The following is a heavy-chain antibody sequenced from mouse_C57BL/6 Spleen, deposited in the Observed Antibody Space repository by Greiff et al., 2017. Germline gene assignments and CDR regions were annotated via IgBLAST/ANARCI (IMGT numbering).Heavy chain of an antibody. CDR1: GYAFSSYW. CDR3: ARSRANWDVFDY. CDR2: IYPGDGDT. J-gene: IGHJ2*01. D-gene: IGHD4-1*01. V-gene: IGHV1-80*01. Sequence: QVQLQQSGAELVKPGASVKISCKASGYAFSSYWMNWVKQRPGKGLEWIGQIYPGDGDTNYNGKFKGKATLTADKSSSTAYMQLSSLTSEDSAVYFCARSRANWDVFDYWGQGTTLTVSS.